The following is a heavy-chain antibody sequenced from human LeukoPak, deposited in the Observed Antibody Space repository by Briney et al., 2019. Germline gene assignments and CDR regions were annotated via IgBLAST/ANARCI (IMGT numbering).Heavy chain of an antibody. CDR3: ARAYCSGGSCYWFDP. J-gene: IGHJ5*02. CDR2: IFHSGST. CDR1: GGSISSGGHS. D-gene: IGHD2-15*01. Sequence: SQTLSLTCAVSGGSISSGGHSWSWIRQPPGKGLEWIGYIFHSGSTYYNPSLKSRVTISVDRSKNQFSLKLSSVTAADTAVYYCARAYCSGGSCYWFDPWGQGTLVTVSS. V-gene: IGHV4-30-2*01.